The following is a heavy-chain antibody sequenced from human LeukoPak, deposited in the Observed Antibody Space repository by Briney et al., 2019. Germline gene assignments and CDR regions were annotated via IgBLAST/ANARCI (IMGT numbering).Heavy chain of an antibody. Sequence: SETLSLTCTVSGGSISSSSYYWGWIRQPPGKGLEWIGSIYYSGSTYYNPSLKSRVTISVDTSKNQFSLKLSSVTAADTAVYYCATRGDILTGSPSPIDYWGQGTLVTVSS. J-gene: IGHJ4*02. V-gene: IGHV4-39*07. CDR2: IYYSGST. D-gene: IGHD3-9*01. CDR3: ATRGDILTGSPSPIDY. CDR1: GGSISSSSYY.